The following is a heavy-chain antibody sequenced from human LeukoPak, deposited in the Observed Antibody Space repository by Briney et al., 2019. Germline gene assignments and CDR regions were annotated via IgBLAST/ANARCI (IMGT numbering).Heavy chain of an antibody. Sequence: ASVKVSCKVSGYTLTELSMHWVRQAPGKGLEWMGGFDPEDGETIYAQKFQGRVTMTEDTSTDTAYMELSRLRSDDTAVYYCARVAGTYYYDSSAYYLKSPFDYWGQGTLVTVSS. J-gene: IGHJ4*02. CDR1: GYTLTELS. D-gene: IGHD3-22*01. CDR3: ARVAGTYYYDSSAYYLKSPFDY. V-gene: IGHV1-24*01. CDR2: FDPEDGET.